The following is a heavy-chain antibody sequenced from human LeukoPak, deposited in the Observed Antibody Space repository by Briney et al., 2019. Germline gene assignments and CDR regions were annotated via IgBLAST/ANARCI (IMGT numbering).Heavy chain of an antibody. CDR1: GFTFSSYS. Sequence: PGGSLRLSCAASGFTFSSYSMSWVRQAPGRGLEGVSAISCCERSTYYADSVKGRFTISRDNSKNTLYLQMNSLRAEDTAVYYCAKSNRITMIVVVITAFDYWGQGTLVTVSS. CDR2: ISCCERST. J-gene: IGHJ4*02. D-gene: IGHD3-22*01. V-gene: IGHV3-23*01. CDR3: AKSNRITMIVVVITAFDY.